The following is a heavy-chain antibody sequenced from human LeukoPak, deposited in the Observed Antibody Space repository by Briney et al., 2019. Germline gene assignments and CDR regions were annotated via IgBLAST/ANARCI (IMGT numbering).Heavy chain of an antibody. CDR1: GGSISSYY. CDR2: IYYSGST. Sequence: SETLSLTCTVSGGSISSYYWGWIRQPPGKGLEWIGYIYYSGSTNYNPSLKSRVTISVDTSKNQFSLKLSSVTAADTAVYYCARGIPKLQTYYDFWSGHPGWFDPWGQGTLVTVSS. V-gene: IGHV4-59*12. CDR3: ARGIPKLQTYYDFWSGHPGWFDP. J-gene: IGHJ5*02. D-gene: IGHD3-3*01.